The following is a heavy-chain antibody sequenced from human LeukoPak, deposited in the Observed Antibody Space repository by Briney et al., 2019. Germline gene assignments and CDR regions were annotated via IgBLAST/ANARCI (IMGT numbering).Heavy chain of an antibody. CDR3: ARDGGIVGATTFDY. Sequence: ASVMVSCKATGYSFTSYYMHWVRQAPGQGLEWMGIINSSGGSTSYAQKFQGRVTMTRDTSTSTVYMELSSLRSEDTAVYYCARDGGIVGATTFDYWGQGTLVTVSS. CDR1: GYSFTSYY. J-gene: IGHJ4*02. D-gene: IGHD1-26*01. CDR2: INSSGGST. V-gene: IGHV1-46*01.